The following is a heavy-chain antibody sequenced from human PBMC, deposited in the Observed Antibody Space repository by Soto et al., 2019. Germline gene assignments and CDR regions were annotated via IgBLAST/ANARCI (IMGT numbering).Heavy chain of an antibody. D-gene: IGHD6-6*01. Sequence: QVQLVESGGGVVQPGRSLRLSCAASGFTFSSYAMHWVRQAPGKGLEWVAVISYDGSNKYYADSVKGRFTISRDNSKNTLYLQMNSLRAEDTAVYYCARDKLSSSGGMDVWGQRTTVTVSS. CDR2: ISYDGSNK. V-gene: IGHV3-30-3*01. J-gene: IGHJ6*02. CDR1: GFTFSSYA. CDR3: ARDKLSSSGGMDV.